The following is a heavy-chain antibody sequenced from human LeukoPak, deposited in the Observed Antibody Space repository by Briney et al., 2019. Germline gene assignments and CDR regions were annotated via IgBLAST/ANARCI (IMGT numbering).Heavy chain of an antibody. D-gene: IGHD2/OR15-2a*01. J-gene: IGHJ3*02. CDR3: ARKNDFDI. CDR1: GGSITSDH. CDR2: IYYSGNT. V-gene: IGHV4-59*01. Sequence: PSETLSLTCTVSGGSITSDHWNWIRQPPGKGLEWIGCIYYSGNTYYNPSLKSRVIISVDISKNQFSLRLTSVTAADTAVYYCARKNDFDIWGQGTLVTV.